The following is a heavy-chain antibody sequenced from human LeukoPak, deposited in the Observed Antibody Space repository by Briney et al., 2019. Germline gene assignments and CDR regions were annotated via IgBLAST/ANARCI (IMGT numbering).Heavy chain of an antibody. D-gene: IGHD3-10*01. CDR3: VKQFVKGFAR. CDR2: IYHSGST. V-gene: IGHV4-59*08. CDR1: SDSISNYY. J-gene: IGHJ2*01. Sequence: SETLSLTCNVSSDSISNYYWSWIRQPPGKRLEWIGYIYHSGSTNYNPSLKSRVTLSLDTSKNQFSLKLTSVTAADTAVYYCVKQFVKGFARGGRGILAPVPS.